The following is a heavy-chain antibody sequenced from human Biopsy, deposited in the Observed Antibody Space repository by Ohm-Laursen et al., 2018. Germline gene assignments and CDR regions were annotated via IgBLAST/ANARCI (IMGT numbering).Heavy chain of an antibody. CDR3: AADINVWNVNY. CDR2: FAPENGKT. V-gene: IGHV1-24*01. Sequence: GASVKVSCKVSGSSLTEFSIHWVRQTPGRGLEWMGGFAPENGKTIYAQKFQGRITMTEDTSTDTAYMELSSLRSEDTAVYYCAADINVWNVNYWGQGTQVTVSS. D-gene: IGHD1-1*01. CDR1: GSSLTEFS. J-gene: IGHJ4*02.